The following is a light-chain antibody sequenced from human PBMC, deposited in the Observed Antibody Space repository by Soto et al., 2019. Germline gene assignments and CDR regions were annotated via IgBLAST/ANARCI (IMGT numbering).Light chain of an antibody. J-gene: IGKJ2*01. V-gene: IGKV3-20*01. CDR1: QSVSSRS. CDR3: QQYDKWPYT. CDR2: GAF. Sequence: EIVLTQSPGTLSLSPGERATLSCRASQSVSSRSLAWYQQKGGQAPRLLIYGAFIRAPGFPVRFRGTGSGSEFTLTISSLQTEDGALYYCQQYDKWPYTFGQGTNLEIK.